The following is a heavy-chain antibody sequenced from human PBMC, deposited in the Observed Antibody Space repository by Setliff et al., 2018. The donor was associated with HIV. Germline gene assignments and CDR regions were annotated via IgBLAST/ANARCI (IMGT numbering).Heavy chain of an antibody. D-gene: IGHD3-3*01. CDR1: GYTFTTYS. Sequence: ASVRVSCKASGYTFTTYSMNWVRQAPGQGLEWMGWINTNTGNPTYAQDFTGRFVFSLDTSVSTAYLQISSLKAEDTAVYYCARDPYPNYDFWSGSLIRGWFDPWGQGTLVTVSS. J-gene: IGHJ5*02. CDR3: ARDPYPNYDFWSGSLIRGWFDP. V-gene: IGHV7-4-1*02. CDR2: INTNTGNP.